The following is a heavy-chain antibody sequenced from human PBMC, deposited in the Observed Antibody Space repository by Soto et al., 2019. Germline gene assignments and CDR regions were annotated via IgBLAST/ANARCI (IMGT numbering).Heavy chain of an antibody. Sequence: PGGSLRLSCAASGFTFSTNYMSWVRQAPGKGLEWVSVISGGGNTYYADSVKGKFTISRDNSKNTLYLQMNNLRAEDTAVYYCARVSVKSYSYGYHHFDYWGQGTLVTVS. J-gene: IGHJ4*02. CDR1: GFTFSTNY. D-gene: IGHD5-18*01. CDR3: ARVSVKSYSYGYHHFDY. CDR2: ISGGGNT. V-gene: IGHV3-66*01.